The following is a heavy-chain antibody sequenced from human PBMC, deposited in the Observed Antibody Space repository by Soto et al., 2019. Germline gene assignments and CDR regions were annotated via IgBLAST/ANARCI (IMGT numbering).Heavy chain of an antibody. CDR3: VKGPITDSKIYYYYGLDV. D-gene: IGHD3-3*01. Sequence: EVQLLESGGGLVQPGGSLRLSCAASGFTFSSYAMTWVRQTPGEGLEWVSAISGGGGFTYYADSVKGRFTISRDTPGNTVYLQMDGLRAEDTAIYYCVKGPITDSKIYYYYGLDVWGQGTTVTVSS. J-gene: IGHJ6*02. CDR1: GFTFSSYA. CDR2: ISGGGGFT. V-gene: IGHV3-23*01.